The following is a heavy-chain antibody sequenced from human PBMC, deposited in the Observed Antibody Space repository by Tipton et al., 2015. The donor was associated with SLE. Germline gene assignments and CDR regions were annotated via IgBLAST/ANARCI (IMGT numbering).Heavy chain of an antibody. CDR2: INHSGST. D-gene: IGHD3-10*01. CDR3: ASLYGSGSGYAFDI. V-gene: IGHV4-34*01. CDR1: GGSLSDYY. Sequence: TLSLTCAVYGGSLSDYYWNWIRQPPGKGLEWIGEINHSGSTNYNPSLKSRVSISLDTSKNQFSLKPNSVTAADTAVYYCASLYGSGSGYAFDIWGQGTMVTVSS. J-gene: IGHJ3*02.